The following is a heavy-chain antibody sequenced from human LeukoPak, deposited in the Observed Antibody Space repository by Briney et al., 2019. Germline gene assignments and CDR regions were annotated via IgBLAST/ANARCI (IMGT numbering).Heavy chain of an antibody. V-gene: IGHV3-23*01. Sequence: GGSLRLSCAASGFTFSSYAMNWVRQAPGKGLKWVSVVSVSGDITYYADSVKGRFTISRDNSKNTLYLQMNSLRAGDTALYYCAKALCSSSSCSCDPWGQGTLVTVSS. J-gene: IGHJ5*02. CDR2: VSVSGDIT. CDR3: AKALCSSSSCSCDP. CDR1: GFTFSSYA. D-gene: IGHD2-2*01.